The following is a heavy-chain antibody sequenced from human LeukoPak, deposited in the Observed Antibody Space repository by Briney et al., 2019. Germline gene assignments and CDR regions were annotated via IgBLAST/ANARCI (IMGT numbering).Heavy chain of an antibody. J-gene: IGHJ4*02. CDR2: IYYSGST. CDR3: ASAHGEGPIDY. D-gene: IGHD2-21*01. V-gene: IGHV4-39*07. CDR1: GGSISSSSYY. Sequence: SETLSLTCTVPGGSISSSSYYWGWVRQPPGKGLEWIGSIYYSGSTYYNPSLKSRVTISVDTSKNQSSLKLSSVTAADTAVYYCASAHGEGPIDYWGQGTLVTVSS.